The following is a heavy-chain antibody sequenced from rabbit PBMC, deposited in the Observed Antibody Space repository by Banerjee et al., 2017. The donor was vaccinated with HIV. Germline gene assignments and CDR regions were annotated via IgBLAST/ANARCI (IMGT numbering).Heavy chain of an antibody. V-gene: IGHV1S45*01. D-gene: IGHD8-1*01. CDR2: IGAGSSGIT. J-gene: IGHJ4*01. CDR3: ARGSSYYTYFNL. CDR1: GFTLSSYW. Sequence: GFTLSSYWMWWVRQAPGKGLEWIACIGAGSSGITYYASWAKGRFTISKTSSTTVTLQMTSLTAADTATYFCARGSSYYTYFNLWGPGTLVTVS.